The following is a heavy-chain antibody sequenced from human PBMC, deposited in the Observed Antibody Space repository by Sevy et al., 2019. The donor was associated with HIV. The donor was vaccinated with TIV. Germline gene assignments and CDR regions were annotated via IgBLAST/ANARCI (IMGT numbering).Heavy chain of an antibody. CDR2: ISGSGGST. D-gene: IGHD3-22*01. CDR3: AKGYYYDSSGYYSLFDY. J-gene: IGHJ4*02. Sequence: GGSLRLSCAASGFTFSSYAMSWVRQAPGKGLEWVSAISGSGGSTYYADSVKGRFTISRDNSKNTLYLQMNSLRAEDTAVYYCAKGYYYDSSGYYSLFDYWGQGTLVTLSS. V-gene: IGHV3-23*01. CDR1: GFTFSSYA.